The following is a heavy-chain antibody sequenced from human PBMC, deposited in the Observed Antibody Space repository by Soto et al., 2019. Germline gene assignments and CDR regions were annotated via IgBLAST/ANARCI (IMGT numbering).Heavy chain of an antibody. CDR2: IYYSGIT. Sequence: QVQLQESGPGLVKPSETLSLTCTVSGASIRSYYWSWIRQHPGKGLEWIGYIYYSGITNYNPSLKSRVTISLGTSKSQFSLRVTSVTAADTAVYYCAKEVAATFNGFDVWSQGTMVTVSS. J-gene: IGHJ3*01. D-gene: IGHD2-15*01. CDR1: GASIRSYY. V-gene: IGHV4-59*01. CDR3: AKEVAATFNGFDV.